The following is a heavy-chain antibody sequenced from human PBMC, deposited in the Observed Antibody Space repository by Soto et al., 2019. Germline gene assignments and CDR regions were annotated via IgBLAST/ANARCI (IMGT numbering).Heavy chain of an antibody. CDR1: GYTFTGYY. D-gene: IGHD6-6*01. Sequence: ASVKVSCKASGYTFTGYYMHWVRQAPGQGLEWMGWINPNSGGTNYAQKFQGRVTMTRDTSISTAYMELSRLRSDDTAVYYCAREKYSSSSGAAFDIWGQGTMVTVSS. V-gene: IGHV1-2*02. J-gene: IGHJ3*02. CDR2: INPNSGGT. CDR3: AREKYSSSSGAAFDI.